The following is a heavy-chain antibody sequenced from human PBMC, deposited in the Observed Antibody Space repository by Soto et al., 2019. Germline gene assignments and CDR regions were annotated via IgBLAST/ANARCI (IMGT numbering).Heavy chain of an antibody. Sequence: GGSLRLSCTASGFTFSSNGMHWVRQAPGRGLEWVAVIWSDGSNKYYADSVKGRFTIFRDNSKSTLYLQMNGLRAEDTAVYYCARDGSNKPGFYYGMDVWGQGTTVTVSS. J-gene: IGHJ6*02. V-gene: IGHV3-33*01. CDR1: GFTFSSNG. CDR2: IWSDGSNK. D-gene: IGHD6-13*01. CDR3: ARDGSNKPGFYYGMDV.